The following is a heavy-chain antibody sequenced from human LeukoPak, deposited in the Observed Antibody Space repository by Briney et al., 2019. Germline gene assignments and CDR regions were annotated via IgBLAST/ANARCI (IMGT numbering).Heavy chain of an antibody. V-gene: IGHV5-51*01. CDR3: ASITTHGSGDSPRHDY. D-gene: IGHD3-22*01. J-gene: IGHJ4*02. Sequence: GESLKISCKGSGYSFTSYWIGWVRQMPGKGLEWMGIIYPGDSDTRYSPSFQGQVTISADKSISTAYLQWSSLKASDTAMYYCASITTHGSGDSPRHDYWGQGTLVTVSS. CDR1: GYSFTSYW. CDR2: IYPGDSDT.